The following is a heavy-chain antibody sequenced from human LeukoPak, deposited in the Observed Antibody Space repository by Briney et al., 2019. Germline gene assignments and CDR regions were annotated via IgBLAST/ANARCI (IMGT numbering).Heavy chain of an antibody. Sequence: PSETLSLTCTVSGGSISSSSYYWGWIRQPPGKGLEWIGSIYYSGSTYYNPSLKSRVTISVDTSKNQFSLKLSSVTAADTAVYYCARLRYPPPYSSSWYVGGAFDYWGQGTLVTVSS. J-gene: IGHJ4*02. D-gene: IGHD6-13*01. CDR3: ARLRYPPPYSSSWYVGGAFDY. V-gene: IGHV4-39*07. CDR1: GGSISSSSYY. CDR2: IYYSGST.